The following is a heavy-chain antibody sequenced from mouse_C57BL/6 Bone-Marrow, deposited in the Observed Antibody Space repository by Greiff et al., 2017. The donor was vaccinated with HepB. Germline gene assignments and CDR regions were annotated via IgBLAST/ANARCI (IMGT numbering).Heavy chain of an antibody. Sequence: QVQLQQSGPGLVQPSQSLSITCTVSGFSLTSYGVHWVRQSPGKGLEWLGVIWSGGSTDDNAAFISRLSISKDNSKSQVFFKMNSLQADDTAIYYCASTMVTTGFAYWGQGTLVTVSA. CDR1: GFSLTSYG. CDR3: ASTMVTTGFAY. J-gene: IGHJ3*01. D-gene: IGHD2-2*01. V-gene: IGHV2-2*01. CDR2: IWSGGST.